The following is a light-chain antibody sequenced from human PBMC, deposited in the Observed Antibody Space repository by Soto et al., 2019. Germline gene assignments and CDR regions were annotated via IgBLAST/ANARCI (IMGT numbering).Light chain of an antibody. CDR2: DVS. CDR1: SSDVGGYNY. CDR3: SSYTTSDTVI. Sequence: QSVLTQPASVSGSPGQSITISCTGTSSDVGGYNYVSWYQQHPGKAPTLMIYDVSNRPSGVSNRFSGSKSGNMASLTISGLQAEDEADYYCSSYTTSDTVIFGGGTKLTVL. V-gene: IGLV2-14*03. J-gene: IGLJ2*01.